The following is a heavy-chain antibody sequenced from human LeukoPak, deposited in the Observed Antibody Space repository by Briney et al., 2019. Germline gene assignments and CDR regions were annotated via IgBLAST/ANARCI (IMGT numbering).Heavy chain of an antibody. J-gene: IGHJ6*03. Sequence: SETLSLTCNVSGYSISSGYYWGWIRQPPGKGLEWIGSIYHSGITYYNSSLKSRVTISVDTSKNQFSLKLSSVTAADTALYYCARAIKGSAMTTGTTSELSGYYYMDVWGKGTTVTVSS. V-gene: IGHV4-38-2*02. CDR1: GYSISSGYY. CDR2: IYHSGIT. CDR3: ARAIKGSAMTTGTTSELSGYYYMDV. D-gene: IGHD4-11*01.